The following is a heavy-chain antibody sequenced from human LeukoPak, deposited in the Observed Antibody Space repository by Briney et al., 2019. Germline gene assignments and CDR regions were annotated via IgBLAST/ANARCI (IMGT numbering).Heavy chain of an antibody. V-gene: IGHV3-49*04. CDR2: IRSKTYGGTT. D-gene: IGHD1-20*01. Sequence: GGSLRLSCAASGFTFSSFSMNWVRQAPGKGLEWVAFIRSKTYGGTTEYAASVKVRFTISRDDSKSIAYLQMNSLKTEDTAVYYCTQLRNWSWGFWGQGTLVTVSS. CDR3: TQLRNWSWGF. CDR1: GFTFSSFS. J-gene: IGHJ4*02.